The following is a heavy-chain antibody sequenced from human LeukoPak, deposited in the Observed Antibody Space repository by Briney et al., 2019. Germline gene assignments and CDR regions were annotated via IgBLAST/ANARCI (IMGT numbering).Heavy chain of an antibody. D-gene: IGHD7-27*01. J-gene: IGHJ3*02. Sequence: SETRSLTCAVYGGSFSGYYWSWIRQPPGKGLEWIGEINHSGSTNYNPSLKSRVTISVDTSKNQFSLKLSSVTAAGTAVYYCAREGWGSVYAFDIWGQGTMVTVSS. CDR1: GGSFSGYY. CDR2: INHSGST. CDR3: AREGWGSVYAFDI. V-gene: IGHV4-34*01.